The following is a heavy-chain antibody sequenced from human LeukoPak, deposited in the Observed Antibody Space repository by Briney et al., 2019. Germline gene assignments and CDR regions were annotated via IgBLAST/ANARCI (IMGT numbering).Heavy chain of an antibody. D-gene: IGHD3-3*01. CDR3: ARAVVKRRYYDFWSGYYKPLYYYYMDV. J-gene: IGHJ6*03. CDR2: ISAYNGNT. CDR1: GYTFTSYG. V-gene: IGHV1-18*01. Sequence: ASVKVSCKASGYTFTSYGISWVRQAPGQGLEWMGWISAYNGNTNYAQKLQGRVTMTTDTSTSTAYMELRSLRSEDTAVYYCARAVVKRRYYDFWSGYYKPLYYYYMDVWGKGTTVTVSS.